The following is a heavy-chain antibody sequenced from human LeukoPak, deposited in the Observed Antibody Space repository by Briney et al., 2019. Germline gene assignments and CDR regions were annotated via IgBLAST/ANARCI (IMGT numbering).Heavy chain of an antibody. Sequence: GGSLRLSCAASGFTFSSYAMHWVRQAPGKGLEYVSAISSNGGSTYYANSVKGRFTISRDNSKNTLYLQMGSLRAEDMAVYYCARQAAAGYLYYYDSSGPIDYWGQGTLVTVSS. J-gene: IGHJ4*02. CDR2: ISSNGGST. CDR3: ARQAAAGYLYYYDSSGPIDY. V-gene: IGHV3-64*01. D-gene: IGHD3-22*01. CDR1: GFTFSSYA.